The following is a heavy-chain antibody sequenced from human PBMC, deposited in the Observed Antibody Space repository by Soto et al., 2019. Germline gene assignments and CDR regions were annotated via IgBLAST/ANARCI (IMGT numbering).Heavy chain of an antibody. CDR1: GFTFSSYS. J-gene: IGHJ4*02. V-gene: IGHV3-48*02. CDR3: ARDPTSPVRPHSFDY. D-gene: IGHD3-10*01. CDR2: ISSSSSTI. Sequence: PGGSLRLSCAASGFTFSSYSMNWVRQAPGKGLEWVSYISSSSSTIYYADSVKGRFTISRDNAKNSLYLQMNSLRDEDTAVYYCARDPTSPVRPHSFDYWGQGTLVTVSS.